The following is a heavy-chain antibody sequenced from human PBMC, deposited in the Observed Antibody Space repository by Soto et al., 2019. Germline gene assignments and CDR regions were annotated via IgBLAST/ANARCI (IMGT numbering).Heavy chain of an antibody. CDR1: GGSFSGYY. CDR3: ARGRVRTDL. CDR2: INHSEST. D-gene: IGHD3-10*01. V-gene: IGHV4-34*01. J-gene: IGHJ2*01. Sequence: QVQLQQWGAGLLKSSETLSLTCAVYGGSFSGYYWTWIRQPPGKGLEWIGEINHSESTNYNPSLKSRVTISIDTSKNQFSLKLRSVTAADPAVYYCARGRVRTDLWGHGTLVTVSS.